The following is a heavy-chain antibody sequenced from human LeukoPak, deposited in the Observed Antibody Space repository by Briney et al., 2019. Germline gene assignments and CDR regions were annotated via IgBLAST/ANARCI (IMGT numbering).Heavy chain of an antibody. CDR2: IYHSGST. D-gene: IGHD3-9*01. CDR3: ARDGRNYDILTGAVVAFDI. J-gene: IGHJ3*02. V-gene: IGHV4-39*07. Sequence: SETLSLTCTVSGGSISSSSYYWGWIRQPPGKGLEWIGSIYHSGSTNYNPSLKSRVTISVDKSKNQFSLKLSSVTAADTAVYYCARDGRNYDILTGAVVAFDIWGQGTMVTVSS. CDR1: GGSISSSSYY.